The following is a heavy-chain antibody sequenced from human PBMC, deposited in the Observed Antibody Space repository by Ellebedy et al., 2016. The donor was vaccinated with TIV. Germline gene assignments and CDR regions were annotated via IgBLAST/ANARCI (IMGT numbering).Heavy chain of an antibody. CDR3: ARASDSSTYRPFDY. CDR1: GYTFTTYD. V-gene: IGHV1-8*01. D-gene: IGHD6-13*01. Sequence: ASVKVSCKASGYTFTTYDINWVRQATGQGIEWMGWMSPNNGNTGYAQKFQGRVTMTRDTSISTAYMELSTLTSEDTAVYFCARASDSSTYRPFDYWGQGILVTVSS. J-gene: IGHJ4*02. CDR2: MSPNNGNT.